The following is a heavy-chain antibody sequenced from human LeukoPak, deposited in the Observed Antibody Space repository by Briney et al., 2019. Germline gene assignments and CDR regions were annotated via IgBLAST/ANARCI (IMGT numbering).Heavy chain of an antibody. Sequence: PGGSLRLSCAASGFTFSSYAMSWVRQAPRKGLEWVPVVSGSGSSTDYADSVKGRFTISRDNSKNTLYLQMSSLSAEDTAVYYCAKMNVLTGYYTPNFDFWGQGTLVTVSS. CDR1: GFTFSSYA. V-gene: IGHV3-23*01. D-gene: IGHD3-9*01. J-gene: IGHJ4*02. CDR3: AKMNVLTGYYTPNFDF. CDR2: VSGSGSST.